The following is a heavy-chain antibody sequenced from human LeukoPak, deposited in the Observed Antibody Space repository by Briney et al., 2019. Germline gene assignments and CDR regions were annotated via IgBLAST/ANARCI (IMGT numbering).Heavy chain of an antibody. CDR1: GFSISSGYY. CDR2: MSHNRGT. CDR3: AGYYASGVSAYDYFGMDV. V-gene: IGHV4-38-2*01. D-gene: IGHD3-10*01. Sequence: SETLSLTCAVSGFSISSGYYWGWIRQPPGKGLEWIGSMSHNRGTYYNSSHKSRVTLSMDTSKNQFSLRLSSVTAADTAVYYCAGYYASGVSAYDYFGMDVWGKGTTVTVSS. J-gene: IGHJ6*04.